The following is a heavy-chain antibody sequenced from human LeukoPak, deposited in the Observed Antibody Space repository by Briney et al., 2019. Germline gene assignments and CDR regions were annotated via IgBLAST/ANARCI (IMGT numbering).Heavy chain of an antibody. Sequence: GGSLRLSCAASGFTFSSYWMSWVRQAPGKGLEWVANIKQDGSEKYYVDSVKGRFTISRDNAKNSLYLQMNSLRAEDTAVYYCARVSRPTLMTGYEFDYWGQGTLVTVSS. D-gene: IGHD3-9*01. J-gene: IGHJ4*02. CDR2: IKQDGSEK. CDR1: GFTFSSYW. V-gene: IGHV3-7*01. CDR3: ARVSRPTLMTGYEFDY.